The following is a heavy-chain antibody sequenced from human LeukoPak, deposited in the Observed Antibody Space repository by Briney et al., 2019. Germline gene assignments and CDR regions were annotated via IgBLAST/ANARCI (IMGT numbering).Heavy chain of an antibody. V-gene: IGHV3-48*04. CDR1: GFTFSTYS. CDR2: ISSSSSTI. CDR3: ARLLAGAFDI. Sequence: GGSLRLSCAASGFTFSTYSMNWVRQAPGKGLEWVSYISSSSSTIYYADSVKGRFTISRDNAKNSLYLQMNSLRAEDTAVYYCARLLAGAFDIWGQGTVVTVSS. J-gene: IGHJ3*02.